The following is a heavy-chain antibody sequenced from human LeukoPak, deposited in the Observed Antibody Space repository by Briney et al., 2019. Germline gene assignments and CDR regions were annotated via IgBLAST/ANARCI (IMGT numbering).Heavy chain of an antibody. J-gene: IGHJ4*02. CDR3: AKRVQVEGYFDY. CDR1: GFTFSSSA. CDR2: ISASGGST. Sequence: GGSLRLSCAASGFTFSSSAMSWVRQVPGKGLEWVSGISASGGSTSYADSVRGRFTISRDNSKNTLYLQMNSLRAEDTAVYYCAKRVQVEGYFDYWGQGTLVTVSS. D-gene: IGHD5-24*01. V-gene: IGHV3-23*01.